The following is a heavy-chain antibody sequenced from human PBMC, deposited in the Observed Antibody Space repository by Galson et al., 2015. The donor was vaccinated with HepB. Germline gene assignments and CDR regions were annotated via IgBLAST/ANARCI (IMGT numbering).Heavy chain of an antibody. V-gene: IGHV1-18*01. CDR2: ISAYNGNT. D-gene: IGHD3-10*01. Sequence: SVKVSCKASGGTFNSYAISWVRQAPGQGLEWMGWISAYNGNTNYAQKFQGRVTMTTDTSTSTAYMELRRLRSDDTAVYYCARRWFGDTTFDYWGQGTLVTVSS. CDR1: GGTFNSYA. J-gene: IGHJ4*02. CDR3: ARRWFGDTTFDY.